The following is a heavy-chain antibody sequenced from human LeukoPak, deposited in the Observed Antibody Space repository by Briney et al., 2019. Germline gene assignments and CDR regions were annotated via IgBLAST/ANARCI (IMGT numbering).Heavy chain of an antibody. J-gene: IGHJ4*02. CDR2: IKQDGSDK. Sequence: PGGSLRLSCAASGFTFNKYWMTWVRQAPGKGLEWVANIKQDGSDKHYVSSVKGRFTIPRDNAKNSVYLQMNSLRDEDTAIYYCARENWGPDYWGQGTLVTVSS. CDR3: ARENWGPDY. V-gene: IGHV3-7*01. D-gene: IGHD7-27*01. CDR1: GFTFNKYW.